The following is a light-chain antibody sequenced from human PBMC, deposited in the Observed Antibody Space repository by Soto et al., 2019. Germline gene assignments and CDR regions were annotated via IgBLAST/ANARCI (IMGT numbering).Light chain of an antibody. J-gene: IGLJ2*01. Sequence: QSVLTQPPSVSGAPGQRGTISCTGSSSNIGAGHHVHWYQQFPGTAPKLLIFGNSNRPSGVPDRFSGSKSGTSASLAITGLQAEDEADYYCQSYDRSLSVVFGGGTKLTVL. CDR1: SSNIGAGHH. CDR3: QSYDRSLSVV. V-gene: IGLV1-40*01. CDR2: GNS.